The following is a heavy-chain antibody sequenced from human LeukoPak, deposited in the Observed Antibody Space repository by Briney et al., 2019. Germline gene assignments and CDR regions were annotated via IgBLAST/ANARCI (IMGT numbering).Heavy chain of an antibody. J-gene: IGHJ5*02. CDR2: IYYSGST. D-gene: IGHD1-26*01. CDR3: ARHEYSGSYYGLSWFDP. V-gene: IGHV4-39*01. CDR1: GGSISSSGYS. Sequence: SETLSLTCTVSGGSISSSGYSWGWIRQPPWKGLEWIASIYYSGSTYYNPSLKSRVTISVDTSKNQLSLKLSSLTAADTAGYYCARHEYSGSYYGLSWFDPWGQGTLVTVSS.